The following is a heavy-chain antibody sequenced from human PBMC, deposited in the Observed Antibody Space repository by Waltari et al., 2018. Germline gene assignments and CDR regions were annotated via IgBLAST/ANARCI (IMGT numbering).Heavy chain of an antibody. Sequence: QVQLQASGPGLVKPSETLSLTCTVSGGSISSHYWSWIRQPPGKGLEWIGYIYYSGSTNYNPSLKSRVTISVDTSKNQFSLKLSSVTAADTAVYYCARVNRYCSGGSCYPAFDYWGQGTLVTVSS. CDR2: IYYSGST. CDR1: GGSISSHY. J-gene: IGHJ4*02. D-gene: IGHD2-15*01. V-gene: IGHV4-59*11. CDR3: ARVNRYCSGGSCYPAFDY.